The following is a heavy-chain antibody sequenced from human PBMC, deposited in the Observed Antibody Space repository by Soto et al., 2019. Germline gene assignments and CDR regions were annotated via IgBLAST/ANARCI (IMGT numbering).Heavy chain of an antibody. Sequence: SQKLSLTCTGSGGSIISSRYYWGWIRQPPGKGLEWIGSIYYSGSTYYNPSLKSRVTISVDTSKNQFSLKLSSVTAADTAVYYCASQQLVHYYYGMDVWGQGTTVT. CDR3: ASQQLVHYYYGMDV. D-gene: IGHD6-13*01. V-gene: IGHV4-39*01. J-gene: IGHJ6*02. CDR2: IYYSGST. CDR1: GGSIISSRYY.